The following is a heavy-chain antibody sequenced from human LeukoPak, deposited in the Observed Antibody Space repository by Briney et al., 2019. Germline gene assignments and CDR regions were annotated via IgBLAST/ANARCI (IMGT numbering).Heavy chain of an antibody. J-gene: IGHJ4*02. V-gene: IGHV4-39*01. D-gene: IGHD6-13*01. CDR1: GGSISSSSYY. Sequence: PSETLSLTCTVSGGSISSSSYYWGWIRQPPGKGLEWIGSIYYSGSTYYNPSLKSRVTISVDTSKNQFSLKLSSVTAADTAVYYCARLLGSSSWYLLASSFDYWGQGTLVTVSS. CDR3: ARLLGSSSWYLLASSFDY. CDR2: IYYSGST.